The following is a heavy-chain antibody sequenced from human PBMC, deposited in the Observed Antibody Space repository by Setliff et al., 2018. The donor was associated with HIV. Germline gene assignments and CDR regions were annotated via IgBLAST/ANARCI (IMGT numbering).Heavy chain of an antibody. J-gene: IGHJ4*02. CDR1: GFNFGDYG. Sequence: PGGSLRLSCAASGFNFGDYGIHWVRQAPGKGPEWVSGIIWNSGTTGYADSVKGRFTISRDDAKNSLYLQMNSLRAEDTAVYYCVRDQVGGGIDYWGQGTLVTVSS. CDR2: IIWNSGTT. CDR3: VRDQVGGGIDY. V-gene: IGHV3-20*04. D-gene: IGHD6-25*01.